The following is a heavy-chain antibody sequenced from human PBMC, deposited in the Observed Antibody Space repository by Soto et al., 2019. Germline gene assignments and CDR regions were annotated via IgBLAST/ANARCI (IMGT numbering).Heavy chain of an antibody. V-gene: IGHV4-34*01. J-gene: IGHJ4*02. D-gene: IGHD5-18*01. CDR1: GGSFSGYY. CDR3: ARAGYSYGYLGY. Sequence: QVQLQQWGAGLLKPSETLSLTCAVYGGSFSGYYWSWIRQPPGKGLEWIGEINHSGSTNYNPSLKSRVTISVDTSKNQFSLKLSSVTAADTAVYYCARAGYSYGYLGYWGQGTLVTVSS. CDR2: INHSGST.